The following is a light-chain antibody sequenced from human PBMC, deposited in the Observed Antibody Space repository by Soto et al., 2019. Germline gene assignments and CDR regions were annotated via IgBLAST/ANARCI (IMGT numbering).Light chain of an antibody. V-gene: IGKV3D-15*01. J-gene: IGKJ5*01. CDR3: QQYENWPPIT. Sequence: EIVLTQSPATLSVSPGGRATLSCRASQSLTSRLAWYQQKPGQAPRLLIYGASTRATGIPARFSGSGSGTDFTLTISSLQSEDSAVYYCQQYENWPPITFGQGTRLEIK. CDR1: QSLTSR. CDR2: GAS.